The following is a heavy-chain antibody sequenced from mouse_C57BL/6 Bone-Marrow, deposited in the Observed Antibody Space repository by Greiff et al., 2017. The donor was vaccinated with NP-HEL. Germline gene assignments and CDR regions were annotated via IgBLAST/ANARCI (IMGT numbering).Heavy chain of an antibody. CDR3: ARITTRAY. CDR2: IDPSDSYT. V-gene: IGHV1-69*01. Sequence: QVQLQQPGAELVMPGASVKLSCEASGYTFTSYWMHWVKQRPGQGLEWIGEIDPSDSYTNYNQKFKGKSTLTVDKSSSTAYMQLSSLTSEDSAVYYCARITTRAYWGQGTLVTVSA. D-gene: IGHD1-1*01. J-gene: IGHJ3*01. CDR1: GYTFTSYW.